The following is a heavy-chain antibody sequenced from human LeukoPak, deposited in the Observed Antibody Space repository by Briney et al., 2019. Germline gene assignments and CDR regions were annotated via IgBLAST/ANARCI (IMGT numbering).Heavy chain of an antibody. D-gene: IGHD6-6*01. CDR2: ITDSGGNT. CDR3: AKGSSSSRPYYFDY. CDR1: EFPFRNYA. J-gene: IGHJ4*02. Sequence: GGSLRLSCAASEFPFRNYAMSWVRQAPGKGLEWVSAITDSGGNTYHADSVKGRFTISRDNSKNTLFHQMYSLRVEDTAVYYCAKGSSSSRPYYFDYWGQGTLVTVSS. V-gene: IGHV3-23*01.